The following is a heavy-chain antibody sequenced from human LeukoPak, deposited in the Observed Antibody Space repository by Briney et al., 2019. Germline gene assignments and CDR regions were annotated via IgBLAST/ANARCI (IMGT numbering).Heavy chain of an antibody. D-gene: IGHD5-24*01. V-gene: IGHV3-30*04. Sequence: PGGSLRLSCAASGFTFSSYAMHWVRQAPGKGLEWVAVISYDGSNKYYADSVKGRFTISRDNSKNTLYLQMNSLRAEDTAVYYCAREERDGYNYYWYFDLWGRGTLVTVSS. CDR3: AREERDGYNYYWYFDL. J-gene: IGHJ2*01. CDR2: ISYDGSNK. CDR1: GFTFSSYA.